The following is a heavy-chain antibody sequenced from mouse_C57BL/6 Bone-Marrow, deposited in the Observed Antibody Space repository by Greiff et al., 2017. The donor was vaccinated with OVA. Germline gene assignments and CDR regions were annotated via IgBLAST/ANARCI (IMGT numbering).Heavy chain of an antibody. Sequence: DVKLQESGTVLARPGASVKMSCKTSGYTFTSYWMHWVKQRPGQGLEWIGAIYPGNSDTSYNQKFKGKAKLTAVTSASTAYMELSSLTNEDSAVYYCTRGIITTVVAVDYWGQGTTLTVSS. CDR1: GYTFTSYW. J-gene: IGHJ2*01. V-gene: IGHV1-5*01. CDR3: TRGIITTVVAVDY. D-gene: IGHD1-1*01. CDR2: IYPGNSDT.